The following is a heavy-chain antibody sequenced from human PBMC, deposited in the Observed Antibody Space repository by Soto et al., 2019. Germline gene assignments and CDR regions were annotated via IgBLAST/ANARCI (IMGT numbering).Heavy chain of an antibody. CDR3: ARYSGNYQDAFDI. Sequence: ASVRVSCKASGFTFTLYSMHWVRQAPGQRLEWMGWINGGSGKTKYSKKFQGRVTIARDTSASTAYMEVSSLRSEDTAVYYCARYSGNYQDAFDIWGQGTMVTVSS. CDR1: GFTFTLYS. J-gene: IGHJ3*02. CDR2: INGGSGKT. V-gene: IGHV1-3*01. D-gene: IGHD1-26*01.